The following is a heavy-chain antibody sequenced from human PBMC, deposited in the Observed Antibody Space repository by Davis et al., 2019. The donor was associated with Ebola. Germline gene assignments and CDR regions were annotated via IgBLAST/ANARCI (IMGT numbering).Heavy chain of an antibody. CDR2: IIPIFGTA. CDR1: GGTFSSYA. CDR3: ARDGRWLQPSYYFDY. V-gene: IGHV1-69*13. D-gene: IGHD5-24*01. J-gene: IGHJ4*02. Sequence: SVKVSCKASGGTFSSYAISWVRQAPGQGLEWMGGIIPIFGTANYAQKFQGRVTITADESTSTAYMELNSLRSEDTAMYYCARDGRWLQPSYYFDYWGQGTLVTVSS.